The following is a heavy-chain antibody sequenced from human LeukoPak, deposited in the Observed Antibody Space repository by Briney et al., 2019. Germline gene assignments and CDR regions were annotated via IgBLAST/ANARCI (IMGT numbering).Heavy chain of an antibody. CDR2: ISYDGSNK. Sequence: GGSLSLSCAASGFTFSSYGMHWVRQAPGKGLEWVAVISYDGSNKYYADSVKGRFTISRDNSKNTLYLQMNSLRAEDTAVYYCAKDEIKNSSGWNFDYWGQGTLVTVSS. J-gene: IGHJ4*02. D-gene: IGHD6-19*01. CDR3: AKDEIKNSSGWNFDY. CDR1: GFTFSSYG. V-gene: IGHV3-30*18.